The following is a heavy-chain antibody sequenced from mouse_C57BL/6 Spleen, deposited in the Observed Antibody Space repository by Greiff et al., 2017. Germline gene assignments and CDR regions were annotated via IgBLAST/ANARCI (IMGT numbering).Heavy chain of an antibody. Sequence: QVQLQQPGAELVRPGTSVKLSCKASGYTFTSYWMHWVKQRPGQGLEWIGVIDPSDSYTNYNQKFKGKATLTVDTSSSTVYLHLSSLTSEDFSVYYFARDDYGWGQGTLVTVSA. CDR1: GYTFTSYW. D-gene: IGHD2-4*01. J-gene: IGHJ3*01. CDR3: ARDDYG. CDR2: IDPSDSYT. V-gene: IGHV1-59*01.